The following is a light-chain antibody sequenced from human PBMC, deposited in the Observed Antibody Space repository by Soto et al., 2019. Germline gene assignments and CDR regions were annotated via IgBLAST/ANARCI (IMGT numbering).Light chain of an antibody. CDR3: SSYAGSNNFVV. V-gene: IGLV2-8*01. CDR2: EVS. J-gene: IGLJ2*01. Sequence: QPVLTQPPSASGSPGQSVTISCTGTSSDDGGYSYVSWYQQHPGKAPKLMIYEVSKRPSGVPDRFSGSKSGNTASLTVSGLQAEDEADYYCSSYAGSNNFVVFGGGTKLTVL. CDR1: SSDDGGYSY.